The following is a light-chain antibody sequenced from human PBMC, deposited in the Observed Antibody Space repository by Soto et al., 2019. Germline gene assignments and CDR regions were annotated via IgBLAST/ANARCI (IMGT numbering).Light chain of an antibody. CDR3: SSFITSHTHVI. CDR1: SSDVGGYKY. V-gene: IGLV2-14*01. CDR2: EVS. J-gene: IGLJ2*01. Sequence: QSALTQPASVSGSPGQSVTISCTGTSSDVGGYKYVSWYQRHPGKAPKLVIYEVSNRPSGVSNRFSGSKSGNTASLTISGLQAEDEADYYCSSFITSHTHVIFGGGTKLTVL.